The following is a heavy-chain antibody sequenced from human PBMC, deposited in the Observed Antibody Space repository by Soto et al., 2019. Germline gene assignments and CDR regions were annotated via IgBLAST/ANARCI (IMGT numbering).Heavy chain of an antibody. J-gene: IGHJ4*02. CDR3: AKDRRPHEYCSGGSCYNGFAH. V-gene: IGHV3-30*18. CDR2: ISFDGNYK. Sequence: QVQLVESGGGVVQPGRSLRLSCAASGFTFSNYGMHWVRQAPGKGLEWVAVISFDGNYKYYADSMKGRFTISRDKSKNRLYLQMNGLRTEDTAVYYCAKDRRPHEYCSGGSCYNGFAHWGQGTLVTVSS. D-gene: IGHD2-15*01. CDR1: GFTFSNYG.